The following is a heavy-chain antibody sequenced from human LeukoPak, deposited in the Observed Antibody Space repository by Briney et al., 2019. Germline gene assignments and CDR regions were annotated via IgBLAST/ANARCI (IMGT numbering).Heavy chain of an antibody. CDR3: ARLSTGSSPPRWGRDY. D-gene: IGHD6-6*01. J-gene: IGHJ4*02. Sequence: PSETLSLTCTVSGGSISSYYWSWIRQPPGKGLEWIGYIYYSGSTNYNPSLKSRVTISVDTSKNQFSLKLSSVTAADTAVYYCARLSTGSSPPRWGRDYWGQGTLVTVSS. CDR1: GGSISSYY. CDR2: IYYSGST. V-gene: IGHV4-59*12.